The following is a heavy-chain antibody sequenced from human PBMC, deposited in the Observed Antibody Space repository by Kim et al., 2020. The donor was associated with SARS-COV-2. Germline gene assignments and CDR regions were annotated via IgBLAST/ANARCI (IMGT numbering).Heavy chain of an antibody. V-gene: IGHV3-30*04. Sequence: GGSLRLSCAASGFTFSSYAMHWVRQAPGKGLEWVAVISYDGSNKYYADSVKGRFTISRDNSKNTLYLQMNSLRAEDTAVYYCARESRYPDNYWASWFDPWGQGTLVTVSS. CDR1: GFTFSSYA. CDR3: ARESRYPDNYWASWFDP. CDR2: ISYDGSNK. J-gene: IGHJ5*02. D-gene: IGHD2-8*02.